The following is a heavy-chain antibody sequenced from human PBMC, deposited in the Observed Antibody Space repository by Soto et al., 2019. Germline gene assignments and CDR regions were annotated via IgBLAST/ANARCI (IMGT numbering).Heavy chain of an antibody. CDR3: ARQLIDILTGYYPWVIDY. V-gene: IGHV4-39*01. CDR2: IYFSGST. D-gene: IGHD3-9*01. J-gene: IGHJ4*02. Sequence: LSETLSLTCTVSGGSISSSSYYWGWIRQPPGKGLEWIGSIYFSGSTYYNPSLKSRVTISVDTSKNQFSLKLSSVTAADTAVYYFARQLIDILTGYYPWVIDYWGQGTLVTVSS. CDR1: GGSISSSSYY.